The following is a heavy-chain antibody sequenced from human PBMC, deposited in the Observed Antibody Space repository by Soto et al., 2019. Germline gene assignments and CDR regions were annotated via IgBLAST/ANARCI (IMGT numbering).Heavy chain of an antibody. CDR2: ISSSGGNT. Sequence: GGSLRLSCAASGFTFSNYAMSWVRQAPGKGLEWVSSISSSGGNTYYADSVKGRFTISRDNSKNALYLQMNSLRAEDTAVYYCAKDQRGYCSSISCYVYDYWGQGTLVTVSS. J-gene: IGHJ4*02. D-gene: IGHD2-2*01. CDR1: GFTFSNYA. CDR3: AKDQRGYCSSISCYVYDY. V-gene: IGHV3-23*01.